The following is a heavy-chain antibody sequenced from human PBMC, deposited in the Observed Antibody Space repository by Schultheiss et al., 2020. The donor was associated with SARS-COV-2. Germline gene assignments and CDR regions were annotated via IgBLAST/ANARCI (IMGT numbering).Heavy chain of an antibody. V-gene: IGHV3-9*01. Sequence: SLKISCAASGFTFDDYAMHWVRQAPGKGLEWVSGISWNSGSIGYADSVKGRFTISRDNSKNTLYLQMNSLRAEDTAVYYCARDRLQFGRYFDYWGQGTLVTVSS. J-gene: IGHJ4*02. CDR3: ARDRLQFGRYFDY. D-gene: IGHD5-24*01. CDR1: GFTFDDYA. CDR2: ISWNSGSI.